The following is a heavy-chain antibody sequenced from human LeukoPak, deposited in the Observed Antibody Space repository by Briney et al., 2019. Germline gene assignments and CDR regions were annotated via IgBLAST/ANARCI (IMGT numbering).Heavy chain of an antibody. CDR2: ISYDGSNK. J-gene: IGHJ4*02. D-gene: IGHD5-24*01. Sequence: GGSLRLSCAASGFTFSSYGMHWVRQAPGKGLEWVAVISYDGSNKYYADSVKGRFTISRDNSKDTLYLQMNSLRAEDTAVYYCAKLGQSGYNSYYWGQGTLVTVSS. CDR3: AKLGQSGYNSYY. CDR1: GFTFSSYG. V-gene: IGHV3-30*18.